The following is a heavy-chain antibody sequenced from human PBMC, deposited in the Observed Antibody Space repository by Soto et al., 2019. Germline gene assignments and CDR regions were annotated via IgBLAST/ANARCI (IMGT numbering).Heavy chain of an antibody. CDR1: GFTVSSYY. Sequence: GGSLRLSCAGSGFTVSSYYMSWVRQAPGKGLEWVSVIYSGGSTYYADSVKGRFTISRDSSKYTLFLQMNSLRAEDTAVYYCAKSGGSGWFADAFDVWGQGTMVTVSS. CDR3: AKSGGSGWFADAFDV. D-gene: IGHD6-19*01. V-gene: IGHV3-53*01. J-gene: IGHJ3*01. CDR2: IYSGGST.